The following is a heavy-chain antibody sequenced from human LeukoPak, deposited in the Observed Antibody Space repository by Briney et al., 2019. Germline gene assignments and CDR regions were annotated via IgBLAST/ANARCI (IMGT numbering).Heavy chain of an antibody. CDR1: GGSISSSSYY. V-gene: IGHV4-61*01. D-gene: IGHD1-7*01. CDR2: ISYSGST. CDR3: ARGNWNYASFWFDP. J-gene: IGHJ5*02. Sequence: SETLSLTCTVSGGSISSSSYYWSWIRQPPGKGLEWIGYISYSGSTNYNPSLKSRVSISVETSKNQFSLKLSSVTAADTAVYYCARGNWNYASFWFDPWGQGTLVTVSS.